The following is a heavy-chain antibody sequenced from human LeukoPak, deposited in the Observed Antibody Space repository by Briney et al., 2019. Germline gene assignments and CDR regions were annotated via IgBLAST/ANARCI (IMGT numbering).Heavy chain of an antibody. J-gene: IGHJ6*02. D-gene: IGHD3-10*01. V-gene: IGHV4-59*01. CDR3: ARGVWFGELLLGSEYYGMDV. Sequence: PSETLSLTCTVSGGSISSYYWSWIRQPPGKGLEWIGYIYYSGSTNYNPSLKSRVTISVDTSKNQFSLKLSSVTAADTAVYCCARGVWFGELLLGSEYYGMDVWGQGTTVTVSS. CDR1: GGSISSYY. CDR2: IYYSGST.